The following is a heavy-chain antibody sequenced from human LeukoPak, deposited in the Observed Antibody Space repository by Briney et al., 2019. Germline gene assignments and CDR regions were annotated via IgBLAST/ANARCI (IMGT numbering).Heavy chain of an antibody. CDR2: IYYSGST. CDR3: ARGYGSSSSSLYYYYMDV. Sequence: AEALSLTCTVSGGSISSYYWSWIRQPPGKGLEWIGYIYYSGSTNYNPSLNSRVTISVDTSKNEFSLQLGSVTAADTAVYYCARGYGSSSSSLYYYYMDVWGRGATVTVSS. CDR1: GGSISSYY. D-gene: IGHD6-6*01. V-gene: IGHV4-59*08. J-gene: IGHJ6*03.